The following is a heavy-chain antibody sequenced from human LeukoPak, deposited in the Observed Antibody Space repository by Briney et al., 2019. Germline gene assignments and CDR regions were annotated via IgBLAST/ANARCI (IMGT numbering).Heavy chain of an antibody. CDR3: ARENMVRGIIISPAPYFDY. CDR1: GFTFSSYE. Sequence: GGSLRLSCAASGFTFSSYEMNWVRQAPGKGLEWVSYISSSGFTIYYADSVKGRFTISRDNAKNSLYLQMNSLRAEDTAGYYCARENMVRGIIISPAPYFDYWGQGTLVTVSS. J-gene: IGHJ4*02. CDR2: ISSSGFTI. D-gene: IGHD3-10*01. V-gene: IGHV3-48*03.